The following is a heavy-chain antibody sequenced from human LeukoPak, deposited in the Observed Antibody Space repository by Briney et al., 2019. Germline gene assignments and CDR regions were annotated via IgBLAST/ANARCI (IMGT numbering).Heavy chain of an antibody. CDR3: ARFGWVVPAVMFAFDY. Sequence: SETLSLTCTVSGGSISDFYWSWVRQPPGTGLEWIGYVYYSGSTNHNPSLKSRVTISVDTSKNQFSLKLNSVTAADTAVYYCARFGWVVPAVMFAFDYWGQGTLVTVAS. CDR2: VYYSGST. D-gene: IGHD2-2*01. J-gene: IGHJ4*02. V-gene: IGHV4-59*08. CDR1: GGSISDFY.